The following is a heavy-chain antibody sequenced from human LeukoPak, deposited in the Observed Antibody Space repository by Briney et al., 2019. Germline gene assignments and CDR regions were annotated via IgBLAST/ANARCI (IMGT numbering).Heavy chain of an antibody. CDR2: IKSKTDGRTT. J-gene: IGHJ4*02. CDR3: TTLGHIS. CDR1: GFTFSNAW. D-gene: IGHD2-21*01. Sequence: PGGSLRLSCAASGFTFSNAWMSWVRQAPGKGLEWVARIKSKTDGRTTDYAAPVKGRSTISRDDSKNTLYLQMNSLKTEDTAVYYCTTLGHISWGQGILVTVSS. V-gene: IGHV3-15*01.